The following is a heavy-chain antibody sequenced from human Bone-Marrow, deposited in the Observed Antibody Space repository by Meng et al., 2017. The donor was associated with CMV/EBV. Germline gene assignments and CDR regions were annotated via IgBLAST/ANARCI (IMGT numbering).Heavy chain of an antibody. CDR2: ISGSGGST. J-gene: IGHJ5*02. D-gene: IGHD3-10*01. CDR3: AKDRWFGDTVNWFDP. CDR1: GFTFSSYA. V-gene: IGHV3-23*01. Sequence: GGSLRLSCAASGFTFSSYAMSWVRQAPGKGLEWVSAISGSGGSTYYADSVKGRFTISRDNSKNTLYLQMNSLRAEDTDVYYCAKDRWFGDTVNWFDPWGQGTLVTVSS.